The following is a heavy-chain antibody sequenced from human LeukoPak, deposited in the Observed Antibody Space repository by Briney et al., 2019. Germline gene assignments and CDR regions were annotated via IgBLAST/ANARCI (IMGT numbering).Heavy chain of an antibody. CDR1: GFTFGNYY. CDR3: ARASLLGSYDSSAVDV. CDR2: ISSSGDSI. J-gene: IGHJ6*02. V-gene: IGHV3-11*01. D-gene: IGHD3-22*01. Sequence: GGSLRLSCAASGFTFGNYYMSWIRQAPGEGLEWVSYISSSGDSIYYAHSVKGRFTISRDNAKYSLYLQINSLRAEDTAVYYCARASLLGSYDSSAVDVWGQGTAVTVS.